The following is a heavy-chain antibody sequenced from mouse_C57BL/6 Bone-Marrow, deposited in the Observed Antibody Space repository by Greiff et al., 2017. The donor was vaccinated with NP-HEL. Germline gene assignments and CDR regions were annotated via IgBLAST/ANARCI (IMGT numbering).Heavy chain of an antibody. CDR1: GYTFTSYG. D-gene: IGHD2-1*01. J-gene: IGHJ2*01. V-gene: IGHV1-81*01. CDR2: IYPRSGNT. Sequence: VQLQESGAELARPGASVKLSCKASGYTFTSYGISWVKQITGQGLAWIGAIYPRSGNTYYTDKFKGKATLTADKSSSTAYMELLILTSEDSAVYFCARPPYGNLDYWGQGTTLTVSS. CDR3: ARPPYGNLDY.